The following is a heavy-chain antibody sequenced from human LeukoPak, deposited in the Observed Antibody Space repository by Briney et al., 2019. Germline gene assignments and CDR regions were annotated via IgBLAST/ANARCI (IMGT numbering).Heavy chain of an antibody. V-gene: IGHV3-20*01. D-gene: IGHD2-15*01. CDR2: INWNGGST. Sequence: GGSLRLSCAASGFTFDDYGMSWVRQAPGKGLEWVSGINWNGGSTGYADSVKGRFTISRDNAKNSLYLQMNSLRAEDTALYHCARLGYCSGGSCYSVDYYYYYYMDVWGKGTTVTVSS. CDR3: ARLGYCSGGSCYSVDYYYYYYMDV. J-gene: IGHJ6*03. CDR1: GFTFDDYG.